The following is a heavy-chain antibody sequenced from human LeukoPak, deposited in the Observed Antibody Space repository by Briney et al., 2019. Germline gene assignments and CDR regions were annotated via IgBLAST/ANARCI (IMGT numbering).Heavy chain of an antibody. CDR2: ISGSGGST. CDR1: GFTFSSYA. J-gene: IGHJ6*02. CDR3: AKHRPGELLYYYYGMDV. D-gene: IGHD1-26*01. V-gene: IGHV3-23*01. Sequence: PGGSLRLSCAASGFTFSSYAMSWVRQAPGKGLEWVSAISGSGGSTYYADSVKGRFTISRDNSKNTLYLQMNSPRAEDTAVYYCAKHRPGELLYYYYGMDVWGQGTTVTVSS.